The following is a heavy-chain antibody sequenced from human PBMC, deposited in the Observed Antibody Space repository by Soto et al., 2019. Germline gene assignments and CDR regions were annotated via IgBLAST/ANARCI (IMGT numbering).Heavy chain of an antibody. D-gene: IGHD2-15*01. Sequence: EVQLLESGGGLVQPGGSLRLSCAASGFTFSSYAMSWVRQAPGKGLEWVSAISGSGGSTYYADSVKGRFTISRDNSKNTLYLQMNSLRAEDTAVYYGAKRSGGSCQRQYYYYMDVWGKGTTVTVSS. V-gene: IGHV3-23*01. CDR2: ISGSGGST. J-gene: IGHJ6*03. CDR1: GFTFSSYA. CDR3: AKRSGGSCQRQYYYYMDV.